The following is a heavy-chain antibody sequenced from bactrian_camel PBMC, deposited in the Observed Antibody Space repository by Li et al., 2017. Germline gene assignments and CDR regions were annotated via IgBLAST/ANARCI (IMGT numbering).Heavy chain of an antibody. D-gene: IGHD1*01. CDR2: IYTGGGST. CDR3: ARDAAGPGADFDY. CDR1: GFTFSTYY. V-gene: IGHV3S29*01. J-gene: IGHJ6*01. Sequence: LVESGGALVQPGGSLRLSCAASGFTFSTYYMSWVRQAPGKGLEWVSSIYTGGGSTYYADAVKGRFVVSRDNTKNTVLMQMNSLKPEDTAVYYCARDAAGPGADFDYWGQGTQVTVS.